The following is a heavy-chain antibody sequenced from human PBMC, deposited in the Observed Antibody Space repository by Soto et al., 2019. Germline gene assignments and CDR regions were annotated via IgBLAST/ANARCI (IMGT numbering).Heavy chain of an antibody. V-gene: IGHV4-61*08. J-gene: IGHJ5*02. D-gene: IGHD5-18*01. CDR1: GGSVSSEGYY. Sequence: SETLSLTCTVSGGSVSSEGYYWSWMRQPPGKGLEWIGYIYYSGNTNYNPSLKSRVIISVDTSKNLFSLKLTSVTAADTAVYYCARIPVDTSMIYWLDPWGQGTLVTVSS. CDR3: ARIPVDTSMIYWLDP. CDR2: IYYSGNT.